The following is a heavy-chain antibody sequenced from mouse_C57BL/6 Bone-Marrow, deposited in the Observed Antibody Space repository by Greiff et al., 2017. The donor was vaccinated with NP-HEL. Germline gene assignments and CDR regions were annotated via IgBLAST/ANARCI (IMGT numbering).Heavy chain of an antibody. CDR3: ARKGSTMVTTEYAMDY. Sequence: QVQLQQPGAELVKPGASVKLSCKASGYTFTSYWMHWVKQRPGRGLEWIGRIDPNSGGTKYNEKFKSKATLTVDKPSSTAYMQLSSLTSEDSAVYYCARKGSTMVTTEYAMDYWGQGTSVTVSS. J-gene: IGHJ4*01. CDR2: IDPNSGGT. CDR1: GYTFTSYW. V-gene: IGHV1-72*01. D-gene: IGHD2-2*01.